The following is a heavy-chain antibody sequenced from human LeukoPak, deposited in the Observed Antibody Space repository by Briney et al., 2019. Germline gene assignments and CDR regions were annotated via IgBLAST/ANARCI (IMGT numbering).Heavy chain of an antibody. CDR3: ASTFPYCGGGSCAL. J-gene: IGHJ4*02. D-gene: IGHD2-15*01. Sequence: GGSLRLSCAISGITVSQSDMSWVRQAPGRGLEWVSLIYTDGATHYADSVKGRFTISRDNAKNSLYLQMNSLRAEDTAIYYCASTFPYCGGGSCALGGQGTLVTVSS. V-gene: IGHV3-66*01. CDR2: IYTDGAT. CDR1: GITVSQSD.